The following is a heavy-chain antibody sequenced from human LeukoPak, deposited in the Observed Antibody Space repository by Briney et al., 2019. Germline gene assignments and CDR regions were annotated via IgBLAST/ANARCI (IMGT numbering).Heavy chain of an antibody. CDR1: GYTFTSYY. CDR2: INPSGGST. V-gene: IGHV1-46*01. J-gene: IGHJ3*02. Sequence: ASVKVSCKASGYTFTSYYMHWERQAPGQGLEWMGIINPSGGSTSYAQKFQGRVTMTRDTSTSTVYMELSSLRSEDTAVYYCARDSKDGEVAFDIWGQGTMVTVSS. CDR3: ARDSKDGEVAFDI.